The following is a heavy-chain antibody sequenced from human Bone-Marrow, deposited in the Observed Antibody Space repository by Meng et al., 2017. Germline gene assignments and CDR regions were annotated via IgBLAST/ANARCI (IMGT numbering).Heavy chain of an antibody. CDR1: GYAFTSYA. Sequence: VHLLTLGVELKQPGASVTVSFKASGYAFTSYAMNCVRHATGQGLEWVGRINPKSGDTHYAQKFPARVTMTGDTSISTAYMELSELRSDDTAMYYCARDADISAAGKLFSDYWGQGTLVTVSS. V-gene: IGHV1-2*06. CDR3: ARDADISAAGKLFSDY. D-gene: IGHD6-25*01. J-gene: IGHJ4*02. CDR2: INPKSGDT.